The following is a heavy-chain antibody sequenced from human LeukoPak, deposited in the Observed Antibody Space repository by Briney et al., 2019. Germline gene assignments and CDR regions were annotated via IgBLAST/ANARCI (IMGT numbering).Heavy chain of an antibody. Sequence: GGSLRLSCAASGFTFSSYAMHCDRQAPGKGLVWVSRINSDGSTTTYADSVKGRFTISRDNAKNTLYLQMNSLRDEDTAMYYCAILRGSVTGMDVWGKGTTVTVSS. CDR3: AILRGSVTGMDV. V-gene: IGHV3-74*01. CDR2: INSDGSTT. D-gene: IGHD6-25*01. CDR1: GFTFSSYA. J-gene: IGHJ6*04.